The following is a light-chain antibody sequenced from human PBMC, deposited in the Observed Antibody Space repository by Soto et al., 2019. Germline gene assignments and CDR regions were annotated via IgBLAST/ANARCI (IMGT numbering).Light chain of an antibody. J-gene: IGKJ5*01. CDR1: HDISDY. CDR3: QHANDT. Sequence: DIQMTQSPSSLSSSVGDRVTITCRTSHDISDYLIWYQQKPGKAPKLLIYAASTLQRGVPSRCSGSGSGTYFILTISSLQREDFATYYYQHANDTFGQGTRLEIK. V-gene: IGKV1-39*01. CDR2: AAS.